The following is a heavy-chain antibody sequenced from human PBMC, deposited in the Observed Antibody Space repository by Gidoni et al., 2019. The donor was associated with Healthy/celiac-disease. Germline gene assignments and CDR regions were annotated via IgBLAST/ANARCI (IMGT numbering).Heavy chain of an antibody. CDR1: GFPFSLSG. J-gene: IGHJ6*02. CDR2: IRYDGSNK. D-gene: IGHD6-19*01. CDR3: AKEGPAEQWLPNDEYGMDV. V-gene: IGHV3-30*02. Sequence: QVQLVESGGGVVQPGRSLRLSCAASGFPFSLSGMHWVRQAPGKGLEWVACIRYDGSNKYDADSVKGRFTISRDNSKNTLYLQMNSLRAEDTAVYYCAKEGPAEQWLPNDEYGMDVWGQGTTVTVSS.